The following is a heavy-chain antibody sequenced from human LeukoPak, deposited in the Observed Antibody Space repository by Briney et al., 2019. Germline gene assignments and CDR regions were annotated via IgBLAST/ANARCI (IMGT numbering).Heavy chain of an antibody. D-gene: IGHD4-17*01. CDR2: IRYDGSNK. V-gene: IGHV3-30*02. CDR1: GFTFSDHY. Sequence: GGSLRLSCAASGFTFSDHYMHWVRQAPGKGLEWVAFIRYDGSNKYYADSVKGRFTISRDNSKNTLYLQMNSLRAEDTAVYCCANPTVTKNFDYWGQGTLVTVSS. CDR3: ANPTVTKNFDY. J-gene: IGHJ4*02.